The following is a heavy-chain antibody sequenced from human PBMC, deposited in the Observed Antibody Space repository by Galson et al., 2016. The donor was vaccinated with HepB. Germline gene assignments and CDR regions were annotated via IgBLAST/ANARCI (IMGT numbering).Heavy chain of an antibody. CDR2: IYSADTGGTT. CDR3: ARAYDFWSGRYYYAMDV. Sequence: SLRLSCAASGFTVSRNYMTWVRQAPGKGLEWVSVIYSADTGGTTYYADPVKGRFTISRHNSKNTLYLQMNSLRHEDTAVYYCARAYDFWSGRYYYAMDVWGQGTTVTVS. CDR1: GFTVSRNY. J-gene: IGHJ6*02. V-gene: IGHV3-53*04. D-gene: IGHD3-3*01.